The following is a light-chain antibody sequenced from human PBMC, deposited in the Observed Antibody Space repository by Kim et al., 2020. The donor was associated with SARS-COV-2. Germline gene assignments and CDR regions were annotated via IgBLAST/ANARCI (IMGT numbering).Light chain of an antibody. CDR3: QQRAKWPPVT. CDR1: QSVHSQ. J-gene: IGKJ4*01. CDR2: DAS. Sequence: SQGERATLSCRARQSVHSQLAWYQQRPGQAPRLLIYDASNRATGTPARFSGSGSGTDFTLTISSLEPADFAVYYCQQRAKWPPVTFGGGTKVDIK. V-gene: IGKV3-11*01.